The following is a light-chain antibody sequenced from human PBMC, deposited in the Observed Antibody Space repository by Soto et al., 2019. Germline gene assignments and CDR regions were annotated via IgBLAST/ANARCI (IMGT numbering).Light chain of an antibody. J-gene: IGKJ5*01. CDR3: QQRNTWPAIT. V-gene: IGKV3-11*01. CDR2: DPS. Sequence: EIVLTQSPVTLSLSPGERATLSCRASQSVRTYLAWYQVKPGQAPRLLIYDPSRRASGVPARFSGSGSGTDFTLTIVSLDPEDFALYYCQQRNTWPAITFGQGTRLEIK. CDR1: QSVRTY.